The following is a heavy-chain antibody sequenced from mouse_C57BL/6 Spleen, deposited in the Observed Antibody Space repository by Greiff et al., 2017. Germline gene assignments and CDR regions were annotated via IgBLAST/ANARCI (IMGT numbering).Heavy chain of an antibody. CDR2: IDPEDGDT. V-gene: IGHV14-1*01. CDR1: GFNIKDYY. D-gene: IGHD1-1*01. J-gene: IGHJ2*01. CDR3: TTSLTTVVATNYFDY. Sequence: EVQLQQSGAELVRPGASVKLSCTASGFNIKDYYMHWVKQRPEQGLEWIGRIDPEDGDTEYAPKFQGKATMTADTSSNTAYLQLSSLTSEDTAVYYCTTSLTTVVATNYFDYWGQGTTLPVSS.